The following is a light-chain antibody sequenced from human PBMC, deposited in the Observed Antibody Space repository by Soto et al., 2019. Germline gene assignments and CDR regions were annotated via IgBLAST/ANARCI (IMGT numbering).Light chain of an antibody. CDR3: QQLNSYPLYP. CDR2: AAS. CDR1: QGISSY. J-gene: IGKJ2*01. Sequence: DIQLTQSPSFLSASVGDRVTITCRASQGISSYLAWYQQKPGEAPKLLIYAASTLQSGGPSRFSGSGSGTEFTLTISSLQPEDFATDYCQQLNSYPLYPFGQGTKLEIK. V-gene: IGKV1-9*01.